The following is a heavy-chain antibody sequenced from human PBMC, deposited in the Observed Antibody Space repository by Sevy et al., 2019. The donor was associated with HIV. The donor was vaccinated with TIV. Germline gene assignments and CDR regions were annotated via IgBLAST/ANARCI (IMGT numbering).Heavy chain of an antibody. CDR1: GFTFSDYV. J-gene: IGHJ4*02. CDR2: ISHDTTVK. CDR3: ARDADWSLNY. D-gene: IGHD3-9*01. V-gene: IGHV3-30*04. Sequence: GESLKTSCAASGFTFSDYVMHWVRQAPGKGLEWLARISHDTTVKYYADSLKGRFTISRDNSKNTLYLQMNSLRHEDTAVYHCARDADWSLNYRGQGTLVTVSS.